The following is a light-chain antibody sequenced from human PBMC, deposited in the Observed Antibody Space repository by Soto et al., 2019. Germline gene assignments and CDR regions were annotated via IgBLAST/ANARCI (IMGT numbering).Light chain of an antibody. J-gene: IGLJ1*01. CDR3: CSYAGSTGFDV. Sequence: QSALTQPRSVSGSRGQTVTISCTGSSSDIGAYNFVSWYQQFAGQAPKLLIFAVRKRPAGVPARFSASKSGNTASLTISGLEAEDEADYYCCSYAGSTGFDVFVTGTKLTVL. CDR1: SSDIGAYNF. CDR2: AVR. V-gene: IGLV2-11*01.